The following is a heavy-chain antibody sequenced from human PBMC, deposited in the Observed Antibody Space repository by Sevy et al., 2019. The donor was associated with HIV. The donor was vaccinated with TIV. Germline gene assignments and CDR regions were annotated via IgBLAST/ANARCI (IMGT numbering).Heavy chain of an antibody. CDR1: GGSMSSGTYY. CDR3: ARATPGVTSTSGAFDP. J-gene: IGHJ5*02. V-gene: IGHV4-61*02. D-gene: IGHD7-27*01. Sequence: SETLSLTCTVSGGSMSSGTYYWNWIRQPAGKGLEWIGRIYTSGSSDYRPSLKSRVTMSIDTSKNQFSLNLSSLTAADTAVYYCARATPGVTSTSGAFDPWGQGTLVTVSS. CDR2: IYTSGSS.